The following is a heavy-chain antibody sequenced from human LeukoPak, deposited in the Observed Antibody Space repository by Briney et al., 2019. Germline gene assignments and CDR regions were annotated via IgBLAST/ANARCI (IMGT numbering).Heavy chain of an antibody. CDR3: ARAHYGSGSYNWFDP. Sequence: KTAETLSLTCSVSGGSISSYYWSWIRQPPGKGLEWIGYIYYSGSTTYNPSLKSGVTISVDTYKNKFSLKLSSVTTADTAVYYCARAHYGSGSYNWFDPWGQGTLVTVSS. CDR2: IYYSGST. J-gene: IGHJ5*02. D-gene: IGHD3-10*01. CDR1: GGSISSYY. V-gene: IGHV4-59*01.